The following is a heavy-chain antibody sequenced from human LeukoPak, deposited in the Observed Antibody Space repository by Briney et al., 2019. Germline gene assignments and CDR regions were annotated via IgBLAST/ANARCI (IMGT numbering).Heavy chain of an antibody. CDR1: GYTFTGYY. CDR2: INPNSGGT. Sequence: ASVKVSCKASGYTFTGYYMHWVRQAPGQGLEWMGWINPNSGGTNYAQKFQGWVTMTRDTSISTAYMELSRLRSDDTAVYYCARAVAGTVNLRFKDTSYGMDVWGQGTTVTVSS. V-gene: IGHV1-2*04. J-gene: IGHJ6*02. D-gene: IGHD6-19*01. CDR3: ARAVAGTVNLRFKDTSYGMDV.